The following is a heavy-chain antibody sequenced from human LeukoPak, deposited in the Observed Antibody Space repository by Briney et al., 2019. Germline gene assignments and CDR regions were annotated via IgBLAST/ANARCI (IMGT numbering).Heavy chain of an antibody. V-gene: IGHV1-8*01. CDR1: GYTFTSYD. CDR3: AVHGAGTTTFDI. Sequence: ASVKVSCKASGYTFTSYDINWVRQATGQGLEWMGWMNPNSGNTGYAQKFQGRVTITTDESTSTAYMELSSLRSEDTAVYYCAVHGAGTTTFDIWGQGTMVTVSS. D-gene: IGHD1-7*01. J-gene: IGHJ3*02. CDR2: MNPNSGNT.